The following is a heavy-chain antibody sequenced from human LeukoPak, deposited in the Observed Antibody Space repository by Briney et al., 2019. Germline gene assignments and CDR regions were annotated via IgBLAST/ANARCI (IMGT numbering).Heavy chain of an antibody. CDR2: IKEDGSQK. D-gene: IGHD4-17*01. CDR3: AKEIWPTVTTPGHTHFDY. J-gene: IGHJ4*02. Sequence: GGSLRLSCAASGFTFRSYWMSWVRQAPGKGLEWVAKIKEDGSQKYYVDSVKGRFTISRDNAKNSLYLQMNSLRAEDTAVYYCAKEIWPTVTTPGHTHFDYWGQGTLVTVSS. CDR1: GFTFRSYW. V-gene: IGHV3-7*01.